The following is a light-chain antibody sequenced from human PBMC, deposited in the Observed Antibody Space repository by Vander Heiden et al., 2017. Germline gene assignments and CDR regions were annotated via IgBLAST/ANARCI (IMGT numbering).Light chain of an antibody. Sequence: DIVMTQSTLSLPVTPGEPASISCRSSQSLLHSNGYNYLDWYLQKPGQSPQLLIYLGSNRASGVPDRFSGSGSGTDFKLKISRVEAEDVGVYYCMQAQQTPLTFGGGTKVEIK. CDR2: LGS. J-gene: IGKJ4*01. CDR3: MQAQQTPLT. V-gene: IGKV2-28*01. CDR1: QSLLHSNGYNY.